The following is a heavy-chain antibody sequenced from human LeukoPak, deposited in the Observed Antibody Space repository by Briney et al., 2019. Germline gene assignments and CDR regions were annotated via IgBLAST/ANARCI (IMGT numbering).Heavy chain of an antibody. CDR1: RFTFSSYE. J-gene: IGHJ3*02. Sequence: PGGSLRLSCAASRFTFSSYEMNWVRQAPGKGLEWVSYISSSDSTIYYADSVKGRFTISRDNAKNSLYLQMNSLRAEDTAVYYCARGPCTSCYAGDAFDIWGQGTMVTVSS. CDR2: ISSSDSTI. V-gene: IGHV3-48*03. D-gene: IGHD2-2*01. CDR3: ARGPCTSCYAGDAFDI.